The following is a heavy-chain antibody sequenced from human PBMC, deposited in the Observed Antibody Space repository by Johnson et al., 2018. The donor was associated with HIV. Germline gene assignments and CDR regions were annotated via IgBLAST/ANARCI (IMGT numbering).Heavy chain of an antibody. CDR3: AREGSGSWLDALDI. CDR2: ISYDGSNK. Sequence: QVQLVESGGGLVKPGGSLRLSCAASGFTFSNAWMSWVRQAPGKGLEWVAVISYDGSNKYYADSVKGRFTISRDNSKNTLYLQMNSLRAEDTAVYYCAREGSGSWLDALDIWGQGTMVTVSS. J-gene: IGHJ3*02. D-gene: IGHD1-26*01. V-gene: IGHV3-30-3*01. CDR1: GFTFSNAW.